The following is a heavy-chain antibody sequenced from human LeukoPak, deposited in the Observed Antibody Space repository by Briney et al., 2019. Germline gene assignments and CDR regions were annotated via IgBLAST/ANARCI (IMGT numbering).Heavy chain of an antibody. J-gene: IGHJ6*03. V-gene: IGHV4-34*01. CDR2: INHSGST. CDR3: ARGGGIYYYYYMDV. CDR1: GGSFSGYY. D-gene: IGHD3-16*01. Sequence: SETLSLTCTVYGGSFSGYYWSWIRQPPGKGLEWIGEINHSGSTNYNPSLKSRVTISVDTSKNQFSLKLSSVTAADTAVYYCARGGGIYYYYYMDVWGKGTTVTVSS.